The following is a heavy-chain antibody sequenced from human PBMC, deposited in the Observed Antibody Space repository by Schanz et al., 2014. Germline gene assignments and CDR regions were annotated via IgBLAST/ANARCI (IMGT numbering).Heavy chain of an antibody. CDR2: VSSRSDEI. D-gene: IGHD2-21*02. V-gene: IGHV3-23*04. CDR3: AKDLGVDCGDGCFNWYFDL. J-gene: IGHJ2*01. CDR1: TFTFDHYA. Sequence: EVQLVESGGGLVQPGGSLRLSCSASTFTFDHYAMTWVRQAPGRGREWVAAVSSRSDEIKYADSVRGRFTISRDNSRSTMYLQMNSLRAEDTAVYFCAKDLGVDCGDGCFNWYFDLWGRGTLVTVSS.